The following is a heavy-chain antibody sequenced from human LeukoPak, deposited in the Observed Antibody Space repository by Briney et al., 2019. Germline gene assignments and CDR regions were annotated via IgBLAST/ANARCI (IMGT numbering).Heavy chain of an antibody. J-gene: IGHJ2*01. D-gene: IGHD1-26*01. CDR1: GGSISSSSYY. Sequence: SETLSLTCTVSGGSISSSSYYWGWIRQPPGKGLEWIGSIYYSGSTYYNPSLKSRVTISVDTSKNQFSLKLSSVTAADTAVYYCARHGIVGATTRHWYFDLWGRGTLVTVSS. V-gene: IGHV4-39*01. CDR3: ARHGIVGATTRHWYFDL. CDR2: IYYSGST.